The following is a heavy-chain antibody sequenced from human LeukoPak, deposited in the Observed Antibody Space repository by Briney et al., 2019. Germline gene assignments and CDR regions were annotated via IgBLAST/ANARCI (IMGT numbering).Heavy chain of an antibody. CDR3: ARAGWRMVQGVIITGPDY. V-gene: IGHV1-69*04. J-gene: IGHJ4*02. D-gene: IGHD3-10*01. CDR2: IIPILGIA. CDR1: GGTFSSYA. Sequence: ASVKVSCKASGGTFSSYAISWVRQAPGQGLEWMGRIIPILGIANYAQKFQGRVTITADKSTSTAYMELSSLRSEDTAVYYCARAGWRMVQGVIITGPDYWGQGTLVTVSS.